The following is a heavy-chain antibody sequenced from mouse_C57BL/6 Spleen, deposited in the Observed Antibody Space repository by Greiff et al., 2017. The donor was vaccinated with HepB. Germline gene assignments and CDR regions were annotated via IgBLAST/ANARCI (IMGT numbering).Heavy chain of an antibody. V-gene: IGHV5-16*01. J-gene: IGHJ2*01. Sequence: EVQVVESEGGLVQPGSSMKLSCTASGFTFSDYYMAWVRQVPEKGLEWVANINYDGSSTYYLDPLKSRFIISRDNAKNILYLQMSSLKSEDTATYYCARDLRGYFDYWGQGTTLTVSS. CDR1: GFTFSDYY. CDR2: INYDGSST. CDR3: ARDLRGYFDY.